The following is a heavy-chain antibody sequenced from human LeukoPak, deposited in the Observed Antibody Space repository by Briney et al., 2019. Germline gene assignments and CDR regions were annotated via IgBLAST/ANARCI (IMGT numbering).Heavy chain of an antibody. Sequence: GGSLRLSCAASGFKIDDYYMSWIRQAPGKGLEWVSHISLSGGTIHYADSVKGRFTVSRGNAKNSLYLQMNSLRAEDTAVYYCARDFPTITSWYYFDSWGQGALVVVSS. CDR3: ARDFPTITSWYYFDS. CDR2: ISLSGGTI. D-gene: IGHD2-2*01. V-gene: IGHV3-11*01. J-gene: IGHJ4*02. CDR1: GFKIDDYY.